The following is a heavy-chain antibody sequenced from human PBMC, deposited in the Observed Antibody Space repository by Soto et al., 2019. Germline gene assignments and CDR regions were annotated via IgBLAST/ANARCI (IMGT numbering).Heavy chain of an antibody. D-gene: IGHD6-13*01. V-gene: IGHV1-58*01. CDR3: AAPIAAAGRRVYYYGMDV. J-gene: IGHJ6*02. CDR1: GFTFTCSA. Sequence: GASMKVSCKASGFTFTCSAGRWVRQARGQRLEWIGWIVVGSGNTNYAQKFQERVTITRDMSTSTAYMELSSLRSEDTAVYYCAAPIAAAGRRVYYYGMDVWGQGTTVTVSS. CDR2: IVVGSGNT.